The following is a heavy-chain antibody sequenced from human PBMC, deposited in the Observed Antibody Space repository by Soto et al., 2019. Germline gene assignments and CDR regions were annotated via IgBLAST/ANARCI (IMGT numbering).Heavy chain of an antibody. V-gene: IGHV3-30-3*01. CDR2: ISYDGSNK. Sequence: QLGGSLRLSCAASGFPFSSYAMHWVRQAPGKGLEWVAVISYDGSNKYYADSVKGRFTISRDNSKNTLYLQMNSLRAEDTAVYYCAGYYDILTGYYNGIDYWGQGTLVTVSS. J-gene: IGHJ4*02. CDR1: GFPFSSYA. D-gene: IGHD3-9*01. CDR3: AGYYDILTGYYNGIDY.